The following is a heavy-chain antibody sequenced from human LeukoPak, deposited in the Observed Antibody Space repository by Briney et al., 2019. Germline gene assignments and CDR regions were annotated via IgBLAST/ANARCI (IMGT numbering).Heavy chain of an antibody. Sequence: PSETLSLTCTVSGDSISSSSYYWGWIRQPPGKGLEWIGSIYYSGSTYYNPSLKSRVTISVDTSKNQFSLKLSSVTAADTAVYYCATFYIGGDYFGYWGQGTLVTVSS. V-gene: IGHV4-39*07. CDR1: GDSISSSSYY. D-gene: IGHD2/OR15-2a*01. CDR3: ATFYIGGDYFGY. J-gene: IGHJ4*02. CDR2: IYYSGST.